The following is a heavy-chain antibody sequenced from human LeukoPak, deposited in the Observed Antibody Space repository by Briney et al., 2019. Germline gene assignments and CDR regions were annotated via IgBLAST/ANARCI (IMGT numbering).Heavy chain of an antibody. V-gene: IGHV3-48*03. J-gene: IGHJ4*02. CDR2: ISSSGSTI. CDR3: ASVTSSWFYFDY. D-gene: IGHD6-13*01. CDR1: GFTFSSYE. Sequence: GGSLRLSCAASGFTFSSYEMNWVRQAPGKGLEWVSYISSSGSTIYYADSVKGRFTISRDNAKNSLYLQMNSLRADNTAVYYCASVTSSWFYFDYWGQRTLVTVSS.